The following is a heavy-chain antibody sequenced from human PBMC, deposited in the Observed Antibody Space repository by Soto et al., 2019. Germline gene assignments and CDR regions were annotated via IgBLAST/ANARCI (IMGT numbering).Heavy chain of an antibody. J-gene: IGHJ6*02. D-gene: IGHD2-2*01. CDR3: ARAPGYCSSTSCSPYFYYGMDV. CDR1: GGSVSSGSYY. V-gene: IGHV4-61*01. CDR2: IYYSGST. Sequence: PSETLSLTCTVSGGSVSSGSYYWSWIRQPPGKGLEWIGYIYYSGSTNYNPSLKSRVTMSVDTSKNQFSLKLSSVTAADTAVYYCARAPGYCSSTSCSPYFYYGMDVWGQGTTVTVSS.